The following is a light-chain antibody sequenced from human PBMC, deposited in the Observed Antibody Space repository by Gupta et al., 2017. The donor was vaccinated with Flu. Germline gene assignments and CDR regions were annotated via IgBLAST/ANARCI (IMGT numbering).Light chain of an antibody. CDR1: QSIRSY. Sequence: SSLYASVGDRVIITCRASQSIRSYLSWYKQKPGKAPKLLIYAASSWQSGVTSRFSGSGFGTDLALTISRRQPEEFAAYFCRLTYSSSPITFGRGTKVEIK. CDR2: AAS. CDR3: RLTYSSSPIT. V-gene: IGKV1-39*01. J-gene: IGKJ4*01.